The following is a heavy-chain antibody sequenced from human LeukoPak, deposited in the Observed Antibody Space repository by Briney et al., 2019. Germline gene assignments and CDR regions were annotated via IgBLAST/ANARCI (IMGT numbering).Heavy chain of an antibody. CDR1: GFTFSSYW. V-gene: IGHV3-7*01. Sequence: GGSLRLSCAASGFTFSSYWMSWVRQAPGKGLEWVANIKQDGSEKYYVDSVKGRFTISRDNAKNSLYLQMNSLRAEDTAVYYCARVSGEWLAYYYYYYMDVWGKGTTVTVSS. D-gene: IGHD3-3*01. CDR3: ARVSGEWLAYYYYYYMDV. CDR2: IKQDGSEK. J-gene: IGHJ6*03.